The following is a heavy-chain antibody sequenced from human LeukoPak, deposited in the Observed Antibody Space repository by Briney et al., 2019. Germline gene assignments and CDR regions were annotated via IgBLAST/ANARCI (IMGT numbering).Heavy chain of an antibody. CDR1: GFTFSSYA. V-gene: IGHV3-23*01. J-gene: IGHJ6*02. D-gene: IGHD6-13*01. Sequence: GGSLRLSCAASGFTFSSYAMSWVRQAPGKGLEWVSAISGSGGSTYYADSVKGRFTISRDNSKNTLYLQMNSLRPEDTAVYYCAKNGVSAAEGGLGGADVWGQGTTVTVSS. CDR2: ISGSGGST. CDR3: AKNGVSAAEGGLGGADV.